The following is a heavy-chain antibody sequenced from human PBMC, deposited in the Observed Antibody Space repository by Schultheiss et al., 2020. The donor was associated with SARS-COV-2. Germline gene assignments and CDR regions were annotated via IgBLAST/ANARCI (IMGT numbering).Heavy chain of an antibody. CDR3: ARVGATMVRGAMGY. CDR2: IKSKTDGGTT. Sequence: GGSLRLSCAYEGFTFSSYAMSWVRQASGKGLEWVGRIKSKTDGGTTDYAAPVKGRFTISRDDSKNTLYLQMNSLRAEDTAVYYCARVGATMVRGAMGYWGQGTLVTVSS. J-gene: IGHJ4*02. V-gene: IGHV3-15*01. CDR1: GFTFSSYA. D-gene: IGHD3-10*01.